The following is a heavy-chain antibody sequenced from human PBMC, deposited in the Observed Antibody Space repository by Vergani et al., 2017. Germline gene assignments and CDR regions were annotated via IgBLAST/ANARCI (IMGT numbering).Heavy chain of an antibody. CDR1: GFTFTAHG. Sequence: EVQLLESGGGSAQPGESLRLSCVASGFTFTAHGLNWVRQAPGKGLEWVSGISASGAPTYYADSVKGRVTISRDNSKNTLYLQMNSLRVEDTAVYYCANPRGYWGQGTLVTVSS. CDR2: ISASGAPT. J-gene: IGHJ4*02. V-gene: IGHV3-23*01. CDR3: ANPRGY.